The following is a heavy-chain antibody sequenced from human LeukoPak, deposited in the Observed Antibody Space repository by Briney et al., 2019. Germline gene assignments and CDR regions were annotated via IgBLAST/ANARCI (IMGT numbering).Heavy chain of an antibody. CDR3: SRGRVLDY. J-gene: IGHJ4*02. Sequence: GGSLRLSCVASGFTFSSYEMNWVRQAPGKGLEWVSYTGTSGTAIYYADSVKGRFTISRDNAKNSLYLQMNSLRADDTAVYYCSRGRVLDYWGQGTLVTVSS. CDR2: TGTSGTAI. CDR1: GFTFSSYE. V-gene: IGHV3-48*03.